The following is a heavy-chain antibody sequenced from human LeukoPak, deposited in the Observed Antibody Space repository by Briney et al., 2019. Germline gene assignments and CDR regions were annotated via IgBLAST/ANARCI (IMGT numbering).Heavy chain of an antibody. Sequence: PSETLSLTCTVSGGSISSYYWSWIRQPPGKGLEWIGYIYYSGSTNYNPSLKSRVTISVDTSKTQFFLKLNSVTAADTAVYYCARDTIGIGLRLGEHTDYWGQGTLVTVSS. CDR3: ARDTIGIGLRLGEHTDY. CDR1: GGSISSYY. CDR2: IYYSGST. D-gene: IGHD3-16*01. J-gene: IGHJ4*02. V-gene: IGHV4-59*12.